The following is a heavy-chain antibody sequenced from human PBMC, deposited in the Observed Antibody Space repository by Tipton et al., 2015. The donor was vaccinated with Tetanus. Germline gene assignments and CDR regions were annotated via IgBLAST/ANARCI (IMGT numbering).Heavy chain of an antibody. D-gene: IGHD3-22*01. Sequence: QLVQSGAEVKKPGASVKVSCKASGYTFTGYYIYWVRQAPGQGLEWMGWIDPNSGGTVYAQKFQGMVTMTRDTSISTAYMELRSLRSDDTAVYYCARDRGDYTYYGMDVWGPGTTVSVS. CDR3: ARDRGDYTYYGMDV. CDR1: GYTFTGYY. J-gene: IGHJ6*02. CDR2: IDPNSGGT. V-gene: IGHV1-2*02.